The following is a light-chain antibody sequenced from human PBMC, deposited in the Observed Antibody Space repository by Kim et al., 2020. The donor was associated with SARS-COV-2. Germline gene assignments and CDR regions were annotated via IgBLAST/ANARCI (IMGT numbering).Light chain of an antibody. CDR2: GAS. CDR1: HSVSSSY. CDR3: QQYVSSPLT. V-gene: IGKV3-20*01. J-gene: IGKJ4*01. Sequence: EIVLTQSPGTLSLSPGERATLSCRASHSVSSSYLAWHQQKPGQAPRLLIYGASSRATGIPDRFGGSGSGTDFTLTISRLEPEDFAVYYCQQYVSSPLTFGGGTKVDIK.